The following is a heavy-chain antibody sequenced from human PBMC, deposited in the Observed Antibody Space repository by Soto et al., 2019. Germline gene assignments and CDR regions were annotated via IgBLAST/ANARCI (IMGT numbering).Heavy chain of an antibody. Sequence: GSLRLSCAASGFTFSSYSMSWFRQSPGKGLEWVSAISGSGGSTYYADSVKGRFTISRDNSKNTLYLQMNSLRAEDTAVYYCAKDPSLGYCSGGSCYPRPGYYYGMDVWGQGTTVTVSS. CDR1: GFTFSSYS. D-gene: IGHD2-15*01. CDR2: ISGSGGST. CDR3: AKDPSLGYCSGGSCYPRPGYYYGMDV. J-gene: IGHJ6*02. V-gene: IGHV3-23*01.